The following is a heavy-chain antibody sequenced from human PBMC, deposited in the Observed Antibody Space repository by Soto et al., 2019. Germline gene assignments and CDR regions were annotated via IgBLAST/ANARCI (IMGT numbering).Heavy chain of an antibody. CDR2: IYYSGST. CDR1: GGSISSYY. J-gene: IGHJ4*02. Sequence: SETLSLTCTVSGGSISSYYWSWIRQPPGKGLEWIGYIYYSGSTNYNPSLKSRVTISVDTSKNQFSLKLSSVTAADTAVYYCARGSWGLYYFDYWGQGTLVTVSS. V-gene: IGHV4-59*01. D-gene: IGHD3-10*01. CDR3: ARGSWGLYYFDY.